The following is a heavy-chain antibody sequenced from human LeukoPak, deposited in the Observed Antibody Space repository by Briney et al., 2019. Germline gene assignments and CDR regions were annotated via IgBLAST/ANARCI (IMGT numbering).Heavy chain of an antibody. CDR3: ARVNDYGGKGRYFDY. V-gene: IGHV4-61*02. D-gene: IGHD4-23*01. CDR1: GGSISSGSYY. J-gene: IGHJ4*02. Sequence: PSETLSLTCTVSGGSISSGSYYWSWIRQPAGKGLEWIGRIYTSGSTNYNPSLKSRVTISVDTSKNQFSLKLSSVTAADTAVYYCARVNDYGGKGRYFDYWGQGTLVTVSS. CDR2: IYTSGST.